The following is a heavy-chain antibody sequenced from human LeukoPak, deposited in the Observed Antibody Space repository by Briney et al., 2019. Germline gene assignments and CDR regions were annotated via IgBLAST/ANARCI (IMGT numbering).Heavy chain of an antibody. Sequence: PSETLPLTCDASAFTMSPYDWSWVRQPPGKGLEWIAFIYYSGSTNYNPSLKSRVTISVDTTKNQFSLKLSSVTTADTAVYYSATHTCPRASDFDNWGQGTMVTVSS. V-gene: IGHV4-59*08. D-gene: IGHD2-21*02. J-gene: IGHJ3*02. CDR2: IYYSGST. CDR3: ATHTCPRASDFDN. CDR1: AFTMSPYD.